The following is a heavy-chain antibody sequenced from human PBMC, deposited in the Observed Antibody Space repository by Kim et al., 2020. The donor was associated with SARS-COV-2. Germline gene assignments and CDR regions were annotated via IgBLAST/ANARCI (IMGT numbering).Heavy chain of an antibody. V-gene: IGHV4-34*01. CDR1: GGSFSGYY. D-gene: IGHD2-2*01. CDR3: ARGQKYQLFELNWYFDL. CDR2: INHSGST. Sequence: SETLSLTCAVYGGSFSGYYWSWIRQPPGKGLEWIGEINHSGSTNYNPSLKSRVTISVDTSKNQFSLKLSSVTAADTAVYYCARGQKYQLFELNWYFDLWGRGTLVTVSS. J-gene: IGHJ2*01.